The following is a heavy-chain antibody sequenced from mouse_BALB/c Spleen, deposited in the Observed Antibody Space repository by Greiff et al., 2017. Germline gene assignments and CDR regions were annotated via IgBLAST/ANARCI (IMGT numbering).Heavy chain of an antibody. Sequence: VQLQQPGAELVKPGASVKMSCKASGYTFTSYWMHWVKQRPGQGLEWIGVIDPSDSYTSYNQKFKGKATLTVDTSSSTAYMQLSSLTSEDSAVYYCTRQLGLRYYAMDYWGQGTSVTVSS. CDR3: TRQLGLRYYAMDY. V-gene: IGHV1S127*01. D-gene: IGHD3-1*01. CDR2: IDPSDSYT. CDR1: GYTFTSYW. J-gene: IGHJ4*01.